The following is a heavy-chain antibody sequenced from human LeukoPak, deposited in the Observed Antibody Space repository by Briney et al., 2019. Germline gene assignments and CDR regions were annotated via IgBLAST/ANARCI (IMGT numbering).Heavy chain of an antibody. V-gene: IGHV3-23*01. CDR2: ISGSGDST. CDR1: GFTFSSYA. J-gene: IGHJ4*02. D-gene: IGHD6-19*01. CDR3: AKLIAVADGDDY. Sequence: PGGSLRLSCAASGFTFSSYAMSWVRQAPGKGLEWVSAISGSGDSTYYADSVKGRFTISRDNSKNTLYLHMNSLRAEDTAVYYCAKLIAVADGDDYWGQGTLVTVSS.